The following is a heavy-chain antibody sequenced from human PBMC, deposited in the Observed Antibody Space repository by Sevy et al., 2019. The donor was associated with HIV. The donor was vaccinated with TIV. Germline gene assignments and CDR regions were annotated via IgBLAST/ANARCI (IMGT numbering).Heavy chain of an antibody. CDR3: AGENAWGRGYS. Sequence: SETLSLTCTVSDGSITSLYWNWIRQPPGKGLEWIANIYYNGHINYNPSLKSRVTLSLDTSKNQFSLRLSSVTATDTAMYYCAGENAWGRGYSWGQGTLVTVPQ. CDR2: IYYNGHI. CDR1: DGSITSLY. D-gene: IGHD1-26*01. V-gene: IGHV4-59*08. J-gene: IGHJ4*02.